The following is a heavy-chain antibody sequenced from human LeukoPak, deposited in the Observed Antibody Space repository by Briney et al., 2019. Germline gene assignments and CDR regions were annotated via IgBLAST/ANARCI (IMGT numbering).Heavy chain of an antibody. CDR2: ISSRCSSI. V-gene: IGHV3-48*03. J-gene: IGHJ4*02. Sequence: VGSLRLSCAASGFTFSSYEMNWVRQAPGKGLEWVSYISSRCSSIYYADAVEGRSTNSRDNAKNSLYLQMSSLKADDTAVYYCAEAVNLGYWGQGTLVTVS. CDR3: AEAVNLGY. D-gene: IGHD6-19*01. CDR1: GFTFSSYE.